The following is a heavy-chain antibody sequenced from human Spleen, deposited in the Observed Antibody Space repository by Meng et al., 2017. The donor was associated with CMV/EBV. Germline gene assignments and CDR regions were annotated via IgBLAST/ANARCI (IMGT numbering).Heavy chain of an antibody. CDR3: ARGIVVVPAANRGSYNWFDP. CDR2: VSNSGTT. J-gene: IGHJ5*02. V-gene: IGHV4-59*01. D-gene: IGHD2-2*01. CDR1: SISGFY. Sequence: SISGFYWSWSRQPPGRELEWIAFVSNSGTTNYNPSLKSRVTISLDTSKSQFSLKLSSVTAADTAVYFCARGIVVVPAANRGSYNWFDPWGQGALVTVSS.